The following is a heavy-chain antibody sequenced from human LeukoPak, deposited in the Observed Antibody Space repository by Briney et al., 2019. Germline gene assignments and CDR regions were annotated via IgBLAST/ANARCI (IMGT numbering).Heavy chain of an antibody. D-gene: IGHD3-3*01. V-gene: IGHV4-4*07. J-gene: IGHJ3*02. CDR3: ARTQRSGVVTPRDAFDI. Sequence: SETLSLTCTVSGGSISSYYWSWIRQPAGKGLEWIGRIYTSGSTNYNPSLKSRVTMSVDTSKNQFSLKLSSVTAADTAVYYCARTQRSGVVTPRDAFDIWGQGTMVTVSS. CDR2: IYTSGST. CDR1: GGSISSYY.